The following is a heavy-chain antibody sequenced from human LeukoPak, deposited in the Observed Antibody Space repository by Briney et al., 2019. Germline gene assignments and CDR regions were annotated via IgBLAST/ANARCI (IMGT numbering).Heavy chain of an antibody. V-gene: IGHV4-39*07. Sequence: SETLSLTCTVSAGSISSSGSYWGWIRQPPGKGLEWIGSIYYSGSTYYNPSLKSRVTISVDTSKNQFSLKMSSVTAADTAVYYCARVRSTEVVILDYWGQGTLVTVSS. CDR1: AGSISSSGSY. CDR2: IYYSGST. D-gene: IGHD3-22*01. CDR3: ARVRSTEVVILDY. J-gene: IGHJ4*02.